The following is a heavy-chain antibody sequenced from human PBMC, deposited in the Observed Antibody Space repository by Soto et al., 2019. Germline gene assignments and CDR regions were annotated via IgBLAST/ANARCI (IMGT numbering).Heavy chain of an antibody. CDR1: EYTFTTYA. Sequence: GVSVKVSCKASEYTFTTYAIHWVRQAPGQRLEWMGWINTGNGNTKYSQKFQGRVTITRDTSASTAYMELSSLRSEDTAVYYCARGVDYDFWSGYYNYIDYWGQGTLVTVSS. D-gene: IGHD3-3*01. J-gene: IGHJ4*02. V-gene: IGHV1-3*04. CDR3: ARGVDYDFWSGYYNYIDY. CDR2: INTGNGNT.